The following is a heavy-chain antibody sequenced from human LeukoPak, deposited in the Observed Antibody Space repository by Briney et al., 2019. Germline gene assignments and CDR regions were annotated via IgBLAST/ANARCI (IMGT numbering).Heavy chain of an antibody. CDR1: GGSITSHSW. D-gene: IGHD6-19*01. CDR3: ASHVTVLGTRGFDY. Sequence: SETLSLTCAVSGGSITSHSWWSWVRQPPGKGLEWIGEIYHGGDTNYDPSVKSRVTMSVDKSKNHFSLNLRSVTTADTAIYYCASHVTVLGTRGFDYWGQGILVTVSS. J-gene: IGHJ4*02. V-gene: IGHV4-4*02. CDR2: IYHGGDT.